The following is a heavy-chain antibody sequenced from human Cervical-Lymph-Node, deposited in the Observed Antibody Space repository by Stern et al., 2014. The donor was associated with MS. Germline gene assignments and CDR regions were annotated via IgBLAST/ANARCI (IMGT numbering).Heavy chain of an antibody. CDR2: ISAYNGNT. D-gene: IGHD2-15*01. CDR3: ARGLLGSENAFDI. J-gene: IGHJ3*02. CDR1: CYTFTSYG. Sequence: VQLEESGAEVKNPGASVKVSFKASCYTFTSYGISWVRQPPGQWLEWMGWISAYNGNTNYAQKLQGRVTMTTDTSTSTAYMELRSLRSDDTAVYYCARGLLGSENAFDIWGQGTMVTVSS. V-gene: IGHV1-18*01.